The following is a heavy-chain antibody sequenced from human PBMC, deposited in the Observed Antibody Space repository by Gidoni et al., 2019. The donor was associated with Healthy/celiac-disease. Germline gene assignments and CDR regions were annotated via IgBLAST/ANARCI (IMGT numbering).Heavy chain of an antibody. CDR3: AKAGSSSWGLY. CDR1: GFTFSSYA. Sequence: EVQLLESGGGLVQPGGSLSLSCAPSGFTFSSYAMSWVRQAPGKGLEWVSAISGSGGSTYYADSVKGRFTISRDNSKNTLYLQMNSLRAEDTAVYYCAKAGSSSWGLYWGQGTLVTVSS. V-gene: IGHV3-23*01. CDR2: ISGSGGST. D-gene: IGHD6-13*01. J-gene: IGHJ4*02.